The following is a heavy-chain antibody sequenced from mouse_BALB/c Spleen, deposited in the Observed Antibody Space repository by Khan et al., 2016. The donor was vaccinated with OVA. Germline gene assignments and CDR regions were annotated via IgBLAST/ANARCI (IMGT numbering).Heavy chain of an antibody. D-gene: IGHD2-14*01. CDR1: GYTFTSYT. CDR2: INPSNGYT. CDR3: VRDGSYHRNDGWFAY. J-gene: IGHJ3*01. V-gene: IGHV1-4*01. Sequence: QVQLKQSGAELARPGASVKMSCKASGYTFTSYTIHWIKERPGQGLEWIGYINPSNGYTNYNQKFKDKATLTTDKSSTTAYLQLSSLTSDDSAVDNGVRDGSYHRNDGWFAYGGKGTLVTVSA.